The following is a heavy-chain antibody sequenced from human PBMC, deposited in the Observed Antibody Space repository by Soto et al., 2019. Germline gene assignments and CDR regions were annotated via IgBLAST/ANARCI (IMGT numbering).Heavy chain of an antibody. CDR3: AICSSTSCYSWDSNWFDP. Sequence: GASVKVSCKASGGTFSSYTISWVRQAPGQGLEWMGRIIPILGIANYAQKFQGRVTITADKSTSTAYMELSSLRSEDTAVYYCAICSSTSCYSWDSNWFDPWGQGTLVTVSS. V-gene: IGHV1-69*02. J-gene: IGHJ5*02. CDR2: IIPILGIA. D-gene: IGHD2-2*01. CDR1: GGTFSSYT.